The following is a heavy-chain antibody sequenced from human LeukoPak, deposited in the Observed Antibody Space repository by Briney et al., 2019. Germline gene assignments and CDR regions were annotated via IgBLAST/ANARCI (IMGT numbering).Heavy chain of an antibody. Sequence: ESSETLSLTCTVSGGSISSYYWSWIRQPPGKGLEWIGYIYYSGSTNYNPSLKSRVTISVDTSKNQFSLKLSSVTAADTAVYYCARTQRWLQLYYFDYWGQGTLVTVSS. J-gene: IGHJ4*02. CDR3: ARTQRWLQLYYFDY. CDR2: IYYSGST. V-gene: IGHV4-59*01. CDR1: GGSISSYY. D-gene: IGHD5-24*01.